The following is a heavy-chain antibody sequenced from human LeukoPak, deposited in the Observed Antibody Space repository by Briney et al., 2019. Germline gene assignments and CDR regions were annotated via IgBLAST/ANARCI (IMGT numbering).Heavy chain of an antibody. CDR2: MNPNSGNT. Sequence: ASVKVSCKASGYTFTSYDINWLRQATGQGLEWMGWMNPNSGNTGYAQKFQGRVTMTRNTSISTAYMGLSSLKSEDTAVYYCARGRPYDARDYWGQGTLVTVSS. V-gene: IGHV1-8*01. CDR3: ARGRPYDARDY. D-gene: IGHD4/OR15-4a*01. CDR1: GYTFTSYD. J-gene: IGHJ4*02.